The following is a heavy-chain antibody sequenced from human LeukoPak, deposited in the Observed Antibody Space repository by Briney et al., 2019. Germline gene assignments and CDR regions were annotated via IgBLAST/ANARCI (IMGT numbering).Heavy chain of an antibody. J-gene: IGHJ4*02. CDR1: GFTFSNYG. CDR3: ARRAGAYSHPYDY. CDR2: ISASGGTT. Sequence: GGSLRLSCAASGFTFSNYGISWVRQAPGKGLEWVSAISASGGTTYYADSVKGHFTISRDNSKNTLYLQMNSLSAEDTAVYYCARRAGAYSHPYDYWGQGTLVTVSS. D-gene: IGHD4/OR15-4a*01. V-gene: IGHV3-23*01.